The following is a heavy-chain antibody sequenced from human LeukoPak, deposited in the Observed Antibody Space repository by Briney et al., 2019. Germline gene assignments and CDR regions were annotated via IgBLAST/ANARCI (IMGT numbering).Heavy chain of an antibody. CDR2: VNPTSGSA. V-gene: IGHV1-46*01. J-gene: IGHJ4*02. D-gene: IGHD5-12*01. CDR1: GYTFTNYY. CDR3: ARGRAYGGYQEYYFDF. Sequence: ASVKVSCKASGYTFTNYYLNWVRQAPGQGLEWMGIVNPTSGSATFPQKFQGRLTMTRDTSTSTVYMKLSSLRSEDTAVYYCARGRAYGGYQEYYFDFWGQGTLVTVSS.